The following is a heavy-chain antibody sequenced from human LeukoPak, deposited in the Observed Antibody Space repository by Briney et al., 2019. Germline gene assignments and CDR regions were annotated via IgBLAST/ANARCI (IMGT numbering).Heavy chain of an antibody. CDR3: ARDRSAGGSYSYHDAFDI. CDR2: ISSSGSTI. CDR1: GFTFSSYE. J-gene: IGHJ3*02. V-gene: IGHV3-48*03. Sequence: GGSLRLSCAASGFTFSSYEVNWVRQAPGKGLEWVSYISSSGSTIYYADSVKGRFTISRDNAKNSLYLQMNSLRAEDTAVYYCARDRSAGGSYSYHDAFDIWGQGTMVTVSS. D-gene: IGHD1-26*01.